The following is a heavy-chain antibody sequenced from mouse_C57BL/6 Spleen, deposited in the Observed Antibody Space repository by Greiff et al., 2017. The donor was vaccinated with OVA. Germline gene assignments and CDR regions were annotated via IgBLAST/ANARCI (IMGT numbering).Heavy chain of an antibody. CDR2: INPSSGYT. Sequence: VQLMESGAELAKPGASVKLSCKASGYTFTSYWMHWVKQRPGQGLEWIGYINPSSGYTKYNQKFKDKATLTADTSSSTAYMQQSSLTYEDSAVYYCARDYYGSSYDGYFDVWGTGTTVTVSS. V-gene: IGHV1-7*01. D-gene: IGHD1-1*01. J-gene: IGHJ1*03. CDR3: ARDYYGSSYDGYFDV. CDR1: GYTFTSYW.